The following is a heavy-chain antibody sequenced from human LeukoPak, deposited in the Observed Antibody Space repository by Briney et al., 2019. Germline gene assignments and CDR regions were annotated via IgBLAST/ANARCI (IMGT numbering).Heavy chain of an antibody. CDR2: INPNSGGT. J-gene: IGHJ6*02. Sequence: ASVKVSCKASGYTFTGYYMHWVRQAPGQGLEWMGWINPNSGGTNYAQKFQGRVTMTRDTSISTAYMELSRLRSDDTAVYYCARERCSGGSCYSYYYGMDVWGQGTLVTVSS. V-gene: IGHV1-2*02. D-gene: IGHD2-15*01. CDR3: ARERCSGGSCYSYYYGMDV. CDR1: GYTFTGYY.